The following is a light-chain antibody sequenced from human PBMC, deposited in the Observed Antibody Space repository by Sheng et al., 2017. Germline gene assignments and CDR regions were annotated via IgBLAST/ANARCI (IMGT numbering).Light chain of an antibody. V-gene: IGLV1-44*01. CDR1: SSIIGSYN. J-gene: IGLJ1*01. CDR3: AAWLDSLTGYV. Sequence: QSVLTQPPSASGTPGQRVTISCSGGSSIIGSYNINWYQQVPGSAPKLLIFTNDQRPSGVPDRFSGSKSGTSASLAISGLQSEDEADYYCAAWLDSLTGYVFGPGTKVTVL. CDR2: TND.